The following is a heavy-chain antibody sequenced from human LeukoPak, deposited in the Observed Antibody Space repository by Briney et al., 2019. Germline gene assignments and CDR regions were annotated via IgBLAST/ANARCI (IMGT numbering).Heavy chain of an antibody. CDR2: IRRKGNGGTT. D-gene: IGHD4-23*01. Sequence: GGSLRLSCTAFGFIFGDYGMSWVRQAPGKGLDWVGFIRRKGNGGTTEYAASVKGRFTISRDDSKNIAYLQMNSLKTEDTAVYYCSTSPSPVGYWGQGTLVTVSS. CDR1: GFIFGDYG. CDR3: STSPSPVGY. V-gene: IGHV3-49*04. J-gene: IGHJ4*02.